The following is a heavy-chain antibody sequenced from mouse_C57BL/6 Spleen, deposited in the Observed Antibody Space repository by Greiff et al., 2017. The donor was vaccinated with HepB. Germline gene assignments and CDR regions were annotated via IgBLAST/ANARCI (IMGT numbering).Heavy chain of an antibody. V-gene: IGHV1-69*01. D-gene: IGHD2-5*01. CDR1: GYTFTSYW. J-gene: IGHJ2*01. Sequence: VQLQQPGAELVMPGASVKLSCKASGYTFTSYWMHWVKQRPGQGLEWIGEIDPSDSYTNYNQKFKGKSTLTVDKSYSTAYMQLSSLTSEDSAVYYCALYYSNTDYRGQGTTLPVSS. CDR3: ALYYSNTDY. CDR2: IDPSDSYT.